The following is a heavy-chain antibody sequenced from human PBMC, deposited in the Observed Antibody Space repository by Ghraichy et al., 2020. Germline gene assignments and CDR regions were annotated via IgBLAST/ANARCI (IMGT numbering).Heavy chain of an antibody. CDR1: GYTFTAYY. J-gene: IGHJ4*02. CDR3: ARESHTGSYRTVDY. V-gene: IGHV1-2*06. Sequence: ASVKVSCETSGYTFTAYYIHWVRQAPGQGLEWMGRINSNGGVTDGVEKFQGRVAMTRDMSVSTAYMELSGLTSDDTAVYYCARESHTGSYRTVDYWGQGTLVTVSS. D-gene: IGHD3-9*01. CDR2: INSNGGVT.